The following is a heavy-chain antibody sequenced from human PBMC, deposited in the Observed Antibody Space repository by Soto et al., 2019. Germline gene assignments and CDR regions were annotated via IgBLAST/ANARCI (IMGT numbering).Heavy chain of an antibody. D-gene: IGHD6-13*01. CDR3: AKGGAHSSSWYMDV. CDR1: GFTFSSYA. CDR2: ISGSGGST. Sequence: GGSLRLSCAASGFTFSSYAMSWVRQAPGKGLEWVSAISGSGGSTYYADSVKGRFTISRDNSKNTLYLQMNSLRAEDTAVYYCAKGGAHSSSWYMDVWGKGTTVTVSS. J-gene: IGHJ6*03. V-gene: IGHV3-23*01.